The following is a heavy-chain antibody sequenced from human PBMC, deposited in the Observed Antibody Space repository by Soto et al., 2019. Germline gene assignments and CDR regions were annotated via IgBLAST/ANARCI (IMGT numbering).Heavy chain of an antibody. CDR1: GGSISSSSYY. CDR3: ARRTVNIRTFYSGLKTHCFDY. D-gene: IGHD6-19*01. Sequence: QLQLQESGPGLVKPSETLSLTCAVSGGSISSSSYYWGWIRQPPGKGLEWIGSIYYSGSTYYTPSLQSRVAISVDTSKNQFSLKLNSVTGADTAVYYCARRTVNIRTFYSGLKTHCFDYWGQGTLVTVSS. J-gene: IGHJ4*02. V-gene: IGHV4-39*01. CDR2: IYYSGST.